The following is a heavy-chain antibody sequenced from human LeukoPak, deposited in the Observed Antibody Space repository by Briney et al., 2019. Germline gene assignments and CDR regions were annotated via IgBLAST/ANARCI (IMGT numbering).Heavy chain of an antibody. CDR1: GYTFTGYY. D-gene: IGHD1-26*01. Sequence: ASVKVSCKASGYTFTGYYMHWVRQAPGQGLEWMGWINPNSGGTNYAQKFQGRVTMTRDMSISTAYMELSRLRSDDTAVYYCARPSYSGSSTLGDAFDIWGRGTMVTVSS. J-gene: IGHJ3*02. CDR3: ARPSYSGSSTLGDAFDI. CDR2: INPNSGGT. V-gene: IGHV1-2*02.